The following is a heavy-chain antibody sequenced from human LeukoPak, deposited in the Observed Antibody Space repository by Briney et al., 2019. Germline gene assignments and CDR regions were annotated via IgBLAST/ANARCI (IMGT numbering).Heavy chain of an antibody. CDR3: AKDRGECSSTSCSYYYFDY. Sequence: PGGSLRLSCAASGFTFSSYAMSWVRQAPGKGLEWVSAISGSGGSTYYTDSVKGRFTISRDNSKNTLYLQMNSLRAEDTAVYYCAKDRGECSSTSCSYYYFDYWGQGTLVTASS. V-gene: IGHV3-23*01. D-gene: IGHD2-2*01. CDR2: ISGSGGST. CDR1: GFTFSSYA. J-gene: IGHJ4*02.